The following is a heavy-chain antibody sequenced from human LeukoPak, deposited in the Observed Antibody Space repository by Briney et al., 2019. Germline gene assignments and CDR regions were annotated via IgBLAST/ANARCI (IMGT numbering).Heavy chain of an antibody. J-gene: IGHJ5*02. CDR1: GGSFSGYY. Sequence: SETLSLTCGVYGGSFSGYYWSWIRQSPGKGLEWIGEVNHSGNTNYNPSLKSRVSISVDTSKNHFSLKLTSVTAADTAIYYCAREAVAVTGSWFDPWGQGALVTVSS. D-gene: IGHD6-19*01. V-gene: IGHV4-34*01. CDR3: AREAVAVTGSWFDP. CDR2: VNHSGNT.